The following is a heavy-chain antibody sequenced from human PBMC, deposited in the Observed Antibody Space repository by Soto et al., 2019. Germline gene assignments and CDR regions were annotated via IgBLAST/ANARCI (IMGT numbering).Heavy chain of an antibody. CDR1: GFTSNNYA. J-gene: IGHJ4*02. CDR3: XTGDIGAWLAHREN. Sequence: EVHLVESGGGLAQPGGSLRLSCAASGFTSNNYAMSWGRQAPGKGLEWVSGITAGGSKTYYADSVKGRFAISRDDSKXXXXXXXXXXXXXXXXVYXCXTGDIGAWLAHRENWGQGTLVTVSS. CDR2: ITAGGSKT. D-gene: IGHD2-15*01. V-gene: IGHV3-23*04.